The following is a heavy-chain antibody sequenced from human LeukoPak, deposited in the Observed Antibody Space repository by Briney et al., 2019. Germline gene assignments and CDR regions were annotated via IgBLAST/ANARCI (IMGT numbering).Heavy chain of an antibody. CDR3: ARWSYSSGWSNY. V-gene: IGHV4-59*08. J-gene: IGHJ4*02. CDR2: IYYSGST. Sequence: SEILSLTCTVSGGSISSYYWSWIRQPPGKGLEWIGYIYYSGSTNYNPSLKSRVTISVDTSKNQFSLKLSSVTAADTAVYYCARWSYSSGWSNYWGQGTLVTVSS. CDR1: GGSISSYY. D-gene: IGHD6-19*01.